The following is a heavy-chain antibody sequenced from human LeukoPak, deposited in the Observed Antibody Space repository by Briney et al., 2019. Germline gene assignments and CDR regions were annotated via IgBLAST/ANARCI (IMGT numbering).Heavy chain of an antibody. CDR2: ISAYNGNT. CDR1: GYTFTSYG. CDR3: ARDGEHMSGSYCFGY. D-gene: IGHD1-26*01. Sequence: GASVKVSCKASGYTFTSYGISWVRQAPGQGLEWMGWISAYNGNTNYAQKLQGRVTMTTDTSTSTAYMELRSLRSDDTAVYYCARDGEHMSGSYCFGYWGQGTLVTVSS. J-gene: IGHJ4*02. V-gene: IGHV1-18*01.